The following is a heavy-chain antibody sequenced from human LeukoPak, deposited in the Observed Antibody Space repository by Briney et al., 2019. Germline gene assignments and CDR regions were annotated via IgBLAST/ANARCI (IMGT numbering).Heavy chain of an antibody. D-gene: IGHD3-9*01. CDR2: INHNGKTI. CDR3: ARDNDWAFDY. V-gene: IGHV3-48*02. CDR1: GFTFSSYV. J-gene: IGHJ4*02. Sequence: GGSLRLPCAASGFTFSSYVMSWVRQAPGKGLEWVSYINHNGKTIYYADSVKGRFTISRDNAKNSLYLQMNSLRDEDTAVYYCARDNDWAFDYWGQGTLVTVSS.